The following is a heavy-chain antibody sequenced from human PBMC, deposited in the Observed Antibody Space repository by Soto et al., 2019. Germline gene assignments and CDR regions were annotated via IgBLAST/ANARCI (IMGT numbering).Heavy chain of an antibody. J-gene: IGHJ4*02. D-gene: IGHD3-3*01. CDR1: GFTFSSYA. CDR2: ISYDGSNK. V-gene: IGHV3-30-3*01. Sequence: GGSLRLSCAASGFTFSSYAMHWVRQAPGKGLEWVAVISYDGSNKYYADSVKGRFTISRDNSKNTLYLQMNSLRAEDTAVYYCARDPKYYDFWSGYYKEFDYWGQGTQVTVSS. CDR3: ARDPKYYDFWSGYYKEFDY.